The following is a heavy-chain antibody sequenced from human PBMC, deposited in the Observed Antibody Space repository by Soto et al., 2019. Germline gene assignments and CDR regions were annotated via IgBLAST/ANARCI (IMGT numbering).Heavy chain of an antibody. CDR1: GFIFSTYG. J-gene: IGHJ4*02. CDR2: MANDGSYQ. CDR3: ARSIGGSSYYPPDY. D-gene: IGHD2-15*01. Sequence: QVQLVESGGGVVQPGGSLRLSCATSGFIFSTYGMQWVRQSPGEGLEWVAVMANDGSYQYYADSVKGRFTISRDNSKNTLYLQMDSLRREDTPVYYCARSIGGSSYYPPDYWGQGTLVTVSS. V-gene: IGHV3-30*03.